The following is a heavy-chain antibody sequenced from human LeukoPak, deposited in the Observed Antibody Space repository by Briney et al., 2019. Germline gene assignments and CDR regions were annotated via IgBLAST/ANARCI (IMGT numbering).Heavy chain of an antibody. CDR1: GFTFSSYS. V-gene: IGHV3-48*01. Sequence: GGSLRLSCGASGFTFSSYSMNWVRQAPGKGLEWVSYISSSGSTIYYADSVKGRFTISRDNAKNSLYLQMNSLRAEDTAVYYCARFSIQILPYYVFDIGDKGKMVPVFS. J-gene: IGHJ3*02. CDR3: ARFSIQILPYYVFDI. CDR2: ISSSGSTI. D-gene: IGHD3-9*01.